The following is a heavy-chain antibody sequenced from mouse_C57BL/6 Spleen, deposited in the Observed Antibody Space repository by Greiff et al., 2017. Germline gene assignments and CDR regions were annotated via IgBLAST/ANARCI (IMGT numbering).Heavy chain of an antibody. J-gene: IGHJ4*01. V-gene: IGHV5-16*01. CDR3: ARDYSTVVGEWYAMDY. Sequence: EVKLVESEGGLVQPGSSMKLSCTASGFTFSDYYMAWVRQVPEKGLEWVANINYDGSSTYYLDSLKSRFIIARDNAKNILYLQMSSLKSEDTATYYCARDYSTVVGEWYAMDYWGQGTSVTVSS. CDR1: GFTFSDYY. D-gene: IGHD1-1*01. CDR2: INYDGSST.